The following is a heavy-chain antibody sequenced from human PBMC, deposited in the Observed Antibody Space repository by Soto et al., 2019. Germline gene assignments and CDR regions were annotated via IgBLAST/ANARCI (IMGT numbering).Heavy chain of an antibody. CDR1: GFTFSSYA. D-gene: IGHD7-27*01. Sequence: EVQLLESGGGLVQPGGSLRLSCAASGFTFSSYAMSWVRQAPGKGLEWVSAISGSGGSTYYADSVKGRFTISRDNSKNAMYLQMNSVRAEDTVVYYCAKDGNWASFDYWGQGTLVTVSS. CDR3: AKDGNWASFDY. V-gene: IGHV3-23*01. J-gene: IGHJ4*02. CDR2: ISGSGGST.